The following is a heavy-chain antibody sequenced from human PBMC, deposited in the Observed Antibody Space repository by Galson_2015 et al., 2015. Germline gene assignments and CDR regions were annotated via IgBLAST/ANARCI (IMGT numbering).Heavy chain of an antibody. Sequence: ETLSLTCSVSGGSVNSDSYYWTWIRQPPGKGLEWIGFIYYSGRTDYNPSLKSRVSISLDTSKNQFSLNLSSVTAADTAVYYCTRGPKDGYNYPHYFDYWGQGTLVTVSS. V-gene: IGHV4-61*01. CDR2: IYYSGRT. D-gene: IGHD5-24*01. CDR3: TRGPKDGYNYPHYFDY. J-gene: IGHJ4*02. CDR1: GGSVNSDSYY.